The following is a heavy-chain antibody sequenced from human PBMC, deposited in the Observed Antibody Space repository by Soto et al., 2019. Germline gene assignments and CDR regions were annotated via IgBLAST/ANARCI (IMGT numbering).Heavy chain of an antibody. J-gene: IGHJ5*02. CDR3: ARHLLDPVDTIFGVVIIGRGWFDP. CDR2: FYYSGST. V-gene: IGHV4-39*01. CDR1: CRSIHNLRYY. Sequence: SDTLSLTFTVSCRSIHNLRYYWGWIRPPPGEGLELIGRFYYSGSTYYNPSLKSRVTVSVDTSKNQFSLKLSSVTAADTAVYYCARHLLDPVDTIFGVVIIGRGWFDPWGQGTLVTVSS. D-gene: IGHD3-3*01.